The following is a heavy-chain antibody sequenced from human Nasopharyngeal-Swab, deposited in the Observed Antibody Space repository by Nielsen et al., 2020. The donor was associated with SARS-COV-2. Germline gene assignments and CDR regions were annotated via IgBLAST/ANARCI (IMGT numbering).Heavy chain of an antibody. CDR2: IWYDGVNK. Sequence: GGSLRLSRAASGFTFISYGLHWVRQAPGKGLEWVAFIWYDGVNKYYADSVKGRFTISRDNSKNTVFLQMNNLRVEDTAMYYCARDSNYYGSGSDAFNLWGQGTLVTVSS. V-gene: IGHV3-33*01. D-gene: IGHD3-10*01. CDR3: ARDSNYYGSGSDAFNL. CDR1: GFTFISYG. J-gene: IGHJ3*01.